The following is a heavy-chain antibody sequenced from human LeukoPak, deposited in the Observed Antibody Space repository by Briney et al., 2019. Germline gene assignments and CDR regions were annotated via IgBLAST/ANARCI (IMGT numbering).Heavy chain of an antibody. Sequence: SETLSLTCTVSGGSISSYYWTWIRQSAGKGLEWIGRINTSGSTNYNPSLRSRVTMSVNTSKNQFSLNLTSVTAADTAVYSWSGEGGDPRWLDPWGQGTLVTVSS. CDR1: GGSISSYY. V-gene: IGHV4-4*07. D-gene: IGHD6-25*01. CDR2: INTSGST. J-gene: IGHJ5*02. CDR3: SGEGGDPRWLDP.